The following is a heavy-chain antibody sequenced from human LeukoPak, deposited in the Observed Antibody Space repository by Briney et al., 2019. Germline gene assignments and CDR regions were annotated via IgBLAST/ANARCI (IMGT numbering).Heavy chain of an antibody. D-gene: IGHD3-3*01. J-gene: IGHJ3*02. Sequence: ASVKVSCKASGYTFINYGMSWVRQAPGQGLEWMGWVSPYNGDTNYAQKLQGRVTMTRDTSTSTVYMELSSLRSEDTAVYYCARDRITIFGVVSHAFDIWGQGTMVTVSS. CDR3: ARDRITIFGVVSHAFDI. CDR2: VSPYNGDT. CDR1: GYTFINYG. V-gene: IGHV1-18*01.